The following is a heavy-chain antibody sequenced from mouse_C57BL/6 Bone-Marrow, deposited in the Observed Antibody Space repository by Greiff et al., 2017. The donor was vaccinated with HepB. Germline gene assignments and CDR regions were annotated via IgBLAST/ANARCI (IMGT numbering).Heavy chain of an antibody. D-gene: IGHD2-1*01. CDR1: GYAFTNYL. CDR3: AKFYYGNYEGAMDY. Sequence: QVQLQQSGAELVRPGTSVNVSCKASGYAFTNYLIEWVKQRPGQGLEWIGVINPGSGGTNYNEKFKGKATLTADKSSSTAYMQLSSLTSEDSAVYFCAKFYYGNYEGAMDYWGQGTSVTVSS. J-gene: IGHJ4*01. CDR2: INPGSGGT. V-gene: IGHV1-54*01.